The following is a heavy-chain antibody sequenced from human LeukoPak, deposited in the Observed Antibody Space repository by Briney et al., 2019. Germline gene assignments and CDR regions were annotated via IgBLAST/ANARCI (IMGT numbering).Heavy chain of an antibody. CDR2: ISSSGSTI. CDR1: GFTFSDYY. CDR3: ARDGNTMIVGDDAFDI. J-gene: IGHJ3*02. V-gene: IGHV3-11*04. Sequence: GGSLRLSCAASGFTFSDYYMSWIRQAPGKGLEWVSYISSSGSTIYYADSVKGRFTISRDNAKNSVSLQMNGLRAEDTAVYYCARDGNTMIVGDDAFDIWGQGTMVTVSS. D-gene: IGHD3-22*01.